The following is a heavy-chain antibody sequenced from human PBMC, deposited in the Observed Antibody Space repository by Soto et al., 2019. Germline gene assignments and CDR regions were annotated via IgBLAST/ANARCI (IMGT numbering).Heavy chain of an antibody. CDR2: ISSSSSYI. CDR3: VRDMQLWRLDS. J-gene: IGHJ4*02. Sequence: PGESLRLSCAASGFTFSSYSMNWVRQAPGKGLEWVSSISSSSSYIYYADSVKGRFTISRDNAKNTLYLHMNSLRAEDTAVYYCVRDMQLWRLDSWGLGTLVTVSS. D-gene: IGHD2-21*01. CDR1: GFTFSSYS. V-gene: IGHV3-21*01.